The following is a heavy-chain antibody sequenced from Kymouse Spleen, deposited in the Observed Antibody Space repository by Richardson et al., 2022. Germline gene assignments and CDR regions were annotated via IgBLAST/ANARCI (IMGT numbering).Heavy chain of an antibody. CDR2: INHSGST. Sequence: QVQLQQWGAGLLKPSETLSLTCAVYGGSFSGYYWSWIRQPPGKGLEWIGEINHSGSTNYNPSLKSRVTISVDTSKNQFSLKLSSVTAADTAVYYCARGRAARPEGYFDYWGQGTLVTVSS. V-gene: IGHV4-34*01. CDR1: GGSFSGYY. J-gene: IGHJ4*02. D-gene: IGHD6-6*01. CDR3: ARGRAARPEGYFDY.